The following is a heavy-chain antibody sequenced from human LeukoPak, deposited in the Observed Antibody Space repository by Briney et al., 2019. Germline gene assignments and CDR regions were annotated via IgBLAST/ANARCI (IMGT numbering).Heavy chain of an antibody. D-gene: IGHD1-26*01. CDR3: ARGIVGATGWFNP. J-gene: IGHJ5*02. CDR2: IYYSGST. Sequence: PSETLSLTCTVSGGSISSSSYYWGWIRQPPGKGLEWIGSIYYSGSTYYNPSLKSRVTISVDTSKNQFSLKLSSVTAADTAVYYCARGIVGATGWFNPWGQGTLVTVSS. V-gene: IGHV4-39*01. CDR1: GGSISSSSYY.